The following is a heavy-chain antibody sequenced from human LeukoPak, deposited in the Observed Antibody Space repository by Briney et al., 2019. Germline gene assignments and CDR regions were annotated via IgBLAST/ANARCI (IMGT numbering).Heavy chain of an antibody. D-gene: IGHD3-10*01. CDR2: IYYTGNT. V-gene: IGHV4-59*08. CDR1: GGSISTYY. J-gene: IGHJ6*03. CDR3: ATGSSRYYYYMDV. Sequence: SETLSLTCTVSGGSISTYYWTWIRQPPGKGLEWIGYIYYTGNTNYNPSLRSRVTVAVDTSKNQFSLKLSSVTAADTAVYYCATGSSRYYYYMDVWGKGTTVTVSS.